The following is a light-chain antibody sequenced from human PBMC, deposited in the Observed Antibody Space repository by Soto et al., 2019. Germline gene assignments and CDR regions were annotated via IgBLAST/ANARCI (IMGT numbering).Light chain of an antibody. V-gene: IGKV1-5*03. CDR1: QTISTS. CDR3: QQYGSSPLT. J-gene: IGKJ4*01. CDR2: KAS. Sequence: DIQMTPSPSTLSASIVDRVTITCRASQTISTSLAWYQQKPGKAPKVLIYKASSLESGVPSRFSGSGSGTEFTLTISSLQPDDFAVYYCQQYGSSPLTFGGGTKVDIK.